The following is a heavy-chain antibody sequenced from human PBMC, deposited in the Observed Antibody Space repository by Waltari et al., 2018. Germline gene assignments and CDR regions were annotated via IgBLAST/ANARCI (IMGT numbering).Heavy chain of an antibody. Sequence: QLQLQESGPGLVKPSETLSLTCTVSVGSISSRSYYWGWLRQPPGKGLEWIGSIYYSGSTYYNPSLKSRVTISVDTSKNQFSLKLSSVTAADTAVYYCARHPAMTIMLWYFDLWGRGTLVTVSS. CDR1: VGSISSRSYY. J-gene: IGHJ2*01. CDR3: ARHPAMTIMLWYFDL. CDR2: IYYSGST. V-gene: IGHV4-39*01. D-gene: IGHD2-8*01.